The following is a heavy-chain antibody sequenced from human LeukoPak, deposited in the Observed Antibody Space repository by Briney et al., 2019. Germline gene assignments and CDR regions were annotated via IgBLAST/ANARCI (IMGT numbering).Heavy chain of an antibody. CDR1: GLTFSSYS. CDR3: AREVDRVFDY. J-gene: IGHJ4*02. CDR2: ISSNGDNT. Sequence: GRSLTLSCAPSGLTFSSYSMHWLRQAPGKGLAYVSAISSNGDNTYYAGSVKGRFTISRDNSKNTLYLQMGSLRVEDMGVYYCAREVDRVFDYWGQGNLVTVSS. D-gene: IGHD2-2*01. V-gene: IGHV3-64*02.